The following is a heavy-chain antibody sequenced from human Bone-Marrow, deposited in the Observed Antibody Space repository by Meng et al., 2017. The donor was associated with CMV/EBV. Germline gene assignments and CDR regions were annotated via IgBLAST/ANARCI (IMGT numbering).Heavy chain of an antibody. CDR1: GFTFSSYW. Sequence: GESLKISCAASGFTFSSYWMSWVRQAPGKGLEWVANIKQDGSEKYYVDSVKGRFTISRDNAKNSLYLQMNSLRAEDTAVYYCAREKIIGYCSSTSCFILRDWYFELWGRGTLVTVSS. D-gene: IGHD2-2*01. V-gene: IGHV3-7*01. J-gene: IGHJ2*01. CDR3: AREKIIGYCSSTSCFILRDWYFEL. CDR2: IKQDGSEK.